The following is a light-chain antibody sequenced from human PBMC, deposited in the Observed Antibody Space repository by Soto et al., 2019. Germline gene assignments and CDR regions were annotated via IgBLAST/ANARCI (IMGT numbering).Light chain of an antibody. Sequence: DIQMTQSPSSLSASVGDRVTITCRASQSINTYLNWYQQTPGKAPKLLIYGTSTLQSGVPSRFSGSGSGTDFTLTISSLQPEDFATCYCQQSYSTLLSFGGGTKVEIK. CDR3: QQSYSTLLS. J-gene: IGKJ4*01. CDR1: QSINTY. CDR2: GTS. V-gene: IGKV1-39*01.